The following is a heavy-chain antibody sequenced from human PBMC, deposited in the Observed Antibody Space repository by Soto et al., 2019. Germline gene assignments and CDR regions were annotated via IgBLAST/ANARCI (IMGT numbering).Heavy chain of an antibody. J-gene: IGHJ6*03. Sequence: GASVKVSCKASGYSFTSYDINWVRRAAGQGLEWMGRIIPILGIANYAQKFQGRVTITADKSTSTAYMELSSLRSEDTAVYYCARGYCSSTSCYSHYYYYYMDVWGKGTTVTVSS. D-gene: IGHD2-2*01. CDR1: GYSFTSYD. CDR3: ARGYCSSTSCYSHYYYYYMDV. CDR2: IIPILGIA. V-gene: IGHV1-69*04.